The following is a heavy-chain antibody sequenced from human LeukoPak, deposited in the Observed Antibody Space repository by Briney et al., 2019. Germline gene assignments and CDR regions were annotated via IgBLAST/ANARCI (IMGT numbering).Heavy chain of an antibody. J-gene: IGHJ4*02. V-gene: IGHV3-48*02. CDR3: ASRHPMARGVKGLDY. D-gene: IGHD3-10*01. Sequence: GGSLRLSCAASGFTFSSYSMNWVRQAPGKGLEWVSYISSSSSTIYYADSVKGRFTISRDNAKNSLHLQMNSLRDEDTAVYYCASRHPMARGVKGLDYRGQGTLVTVSS. CDR2: ISSSSSTI. CDR1: GFTFSSYS.